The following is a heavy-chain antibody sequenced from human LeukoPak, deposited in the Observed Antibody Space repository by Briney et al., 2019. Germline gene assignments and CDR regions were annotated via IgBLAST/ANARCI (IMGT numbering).Heavy chain of an antibody. Sequence: GGSLRLSCAASGFTFSSYWMHWVRQAPGKGLVWVSRLNTDGSRTSYADSVKGRFTISRDNAKNMLYLQMNSLRAEDTAVYYCARESYCSGGSCYSGRAFDIWGQGTMVTVSS. V-gene: IGHV3-74*01. CDR3: ARESYCSGGSCYSGRAFDI. CDR2: LNTDGSRT. D-gene: IGHD2-15*01. J-gene: IGHJ3*02. CDR1: GFTFSSYW.